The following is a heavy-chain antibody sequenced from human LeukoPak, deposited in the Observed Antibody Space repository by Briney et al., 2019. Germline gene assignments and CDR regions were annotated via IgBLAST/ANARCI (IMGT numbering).Heavy chain of an antibody. J-gene: IGHJ6*03. Sequence: SETLSLTCTVSGGSISSYYWSWIRQPPGKGLEWIGYIYYSGSTNYNPSLKSRVTISVDTSKNQFSLKLSSVAAADTAVYYCARGARVAGYQYYYMDVWGKGTTVTVSS. CDR3: ARGARVAGYQYYYMDV. CDR2: IYYSGST. D-gene: IGHD6-19*01. CDR1: GGSISSYY. V-gene: IGHV4-59*01.